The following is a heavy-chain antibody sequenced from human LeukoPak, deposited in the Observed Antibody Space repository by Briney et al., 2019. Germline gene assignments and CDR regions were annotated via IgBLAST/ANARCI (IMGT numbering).Heavy chain of an antibody. D-gene: IGHD3-3*01. V-gene: IGHV4-34*01. Sequence: SETLSLTCTVSGYSISSYCWSWIRQPPGKGLEWIGEINHSGSTNYNPSLKSRVTISVDTSKNQFSLKLGSVTAADTAVYYCARVVIFGVVRDAFDIWGQGTMVTVSS. CDR2: INHSGST. J-gene: IGHJ3*02. CDR3: ARVVIFGVVRDAFDI. CDR1: GYSISSYC.